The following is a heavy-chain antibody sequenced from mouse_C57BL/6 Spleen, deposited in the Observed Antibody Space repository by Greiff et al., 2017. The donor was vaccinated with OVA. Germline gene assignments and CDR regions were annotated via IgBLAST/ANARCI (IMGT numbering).Heavy chain of an antibody. V-gene: IGHV1-50*01. CDR1: GYTFTSYW. CDR3: ARWTVVGAMDY. D-gene: IGHD1-1*01. Sequence: VQLQQPGAELVKPGASVKLSCKASGYTFTSYWMQWVKQRPGQGLEWIGEIDPSDSYTTYNQKFKGKATLTVDTSSSTAYMQLSSLTSEDSAVYYCARWTVVGAMDYWGQGTSVTVSS. J-gene: IGHJ4*01. CDR2: IDPSDSYT.